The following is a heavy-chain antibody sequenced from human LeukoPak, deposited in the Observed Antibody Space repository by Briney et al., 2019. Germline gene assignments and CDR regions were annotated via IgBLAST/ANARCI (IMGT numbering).Heavy chain of an antibody. CDR3: ASIIVLGELDY. J-gene: IGHJ4*02. CDR2: INSDGSST. Sequence: QSGGSLRLSCTASGFTFSSYWMHWVRQAPGKGLVWVSRINSDGSSTSYADSVKGRFTISRDNAKNTLYLQMNSLRAEDTAVYYCASIIVLGELDYWGQGTLVTVSS. D-gene: IGHD2-8*01. V-gene: IGHV3-74*01. CDR1: GFTFSSYW.